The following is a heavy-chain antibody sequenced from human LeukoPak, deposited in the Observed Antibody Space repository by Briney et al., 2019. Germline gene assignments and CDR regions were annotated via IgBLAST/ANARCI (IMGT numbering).Heavy chain of an antibody. J-gene: IGHJ4*02. CDR1: GFTFSSYA. Sequence: GGSLRLSCAASGFTFSSYAMHWVRQAPGKGLEWVSAISGSGGSTYYADSVKGRFTISRDNSKNTLYLQMNSLRAEDTAVYYCASGERLIAAAGIIDYWGQGTLVTVSS. CDR3: ASGERLIAAAGIIDY. CDR2: ISGSGGST. V-gene: IGHV3-23*01. D-gene: IGHD6-13*01.